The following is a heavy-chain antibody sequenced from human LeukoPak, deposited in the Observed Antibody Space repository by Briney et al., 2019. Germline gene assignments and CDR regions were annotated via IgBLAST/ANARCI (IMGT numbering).Heavy chain of an antibody. Sequence: GGSLRLSCAASGFTFSSYAMNWVRQAPGKGLEWVSSITSSSSYIYYADSLKGRFTISRDNAKNSLYLQMNSLRAEDTAVYYCARHVVAVGFDYWGQGTLVTVSS. CDR3: ARHVVAVGFDY. J-gene: IGHJ4*02. D-gene: IGHD3-22*01. V-gene: IGHV3-21*01. CDR2: ITSSSSYI. CDR1: GFTFSSYA.